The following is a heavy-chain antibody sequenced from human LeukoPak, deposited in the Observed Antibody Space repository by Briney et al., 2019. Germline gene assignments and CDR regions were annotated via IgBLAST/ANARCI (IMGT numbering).Heavy chain of an antibody. Sequence: GASVKVSCKASGGTFSSYAISWVRQAPGQGLEWMGGIIPIFGTANYAQKFQGRVTITTDESSSTAYMELSSLRSEDTAVYYCARGERVGSSSVYWGQGTLVTVSS. V-gene: IGHV1-69*05. J-gene: IGHJ4*02. CDR3: ARGERVGSSSVY. CDR1: GGTFSSYA. CDR2: IIPIFGTA. D-gene: IGHD6-6*01.